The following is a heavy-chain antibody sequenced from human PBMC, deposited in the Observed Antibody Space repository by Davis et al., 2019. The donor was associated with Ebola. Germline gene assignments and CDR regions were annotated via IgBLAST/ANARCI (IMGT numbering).Heavy chain of an antibody. CDR3: ASGYSGFKTFDY. V-gene: IGHV4-34*01. CDR2: INHSGST. CDR1: GGSFSAYY. J-gene: IGHJ4*02. Sequence: GSLRLSCAVYGGSFSAYYWSWIRQPPGKGLEWIGEINHSGSTNYNPSLKSRVTISVDTSKNQFSLKLSSVTAADTAVYYCASGYSGFKTFDYWGQGTLVTVSS. D-gene: IGHD5-12*01.